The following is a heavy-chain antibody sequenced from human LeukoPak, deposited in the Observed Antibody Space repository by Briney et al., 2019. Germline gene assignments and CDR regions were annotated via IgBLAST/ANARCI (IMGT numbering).Heavy chain of an antibody. CDR2: ISSSGSTI. CDR3: VRAYHSSGWYRIDY. Sequence: GGSLRLSXAASGFTFSSYEMNWIRQAPGKGLEWVSYISSSGSTIYYADSVKGRFTISRDNAKNSLYLQMNSLRAEDTAVYYCVRAYHSSGWYRIDYWGQGTLVTVSS. V-gene: IGHV3-48*03. J-gene: IGHJ4*02. D-gene: IGHD6-19*01. CDR1: GFTFSSYE.